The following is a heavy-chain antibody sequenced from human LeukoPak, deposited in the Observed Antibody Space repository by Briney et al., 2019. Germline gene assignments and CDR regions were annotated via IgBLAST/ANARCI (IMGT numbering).Heavy chain of an antibody. CDR3: NGQTY. CDR1: GFTLGNYW. D-gene: IGHD2-8*01. V-gene: IGHV3-7*05. CDR2: IKNDGGAT. J-gene: IGHJ4*02. Sequence: GGSLRLSCVASGFTLGNYWMKWVRQAPGKGLEWVANIKNDGGATYYLDSVKGRFTISRDNAKSSLYLQMDSLRAEDTAVYYCNGQTYWGQGTLVTVSS.